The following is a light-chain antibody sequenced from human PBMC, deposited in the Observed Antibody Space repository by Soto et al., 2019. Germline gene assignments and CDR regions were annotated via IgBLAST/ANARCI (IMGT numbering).Light chain of an antibody. J-gene: IGKJ5*01. CDR3: QQLDSYPIT. CDR1: QGISSY. Sequence: DIQLTQSPSFLSASVGDRVTITCRASQGISSYSAWYQQKPGKAPELLIYAASTLQSRVPSRFSGSGSGTDFTLTISRLQPEDFATYYCQQLDSYPITFGQGTRLEIK. V-gene: IGKV1-9*01. CDR2: AAS.